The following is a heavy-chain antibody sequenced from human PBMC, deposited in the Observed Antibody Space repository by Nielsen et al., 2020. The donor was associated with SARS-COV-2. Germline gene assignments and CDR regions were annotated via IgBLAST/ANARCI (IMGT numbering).Heavy chain of an antibody. D-gene: IGHD3-10*01. CDR1: GFTFDDYA. CDR2: ISWNSGSI. Sequence: SLQISCAASGFTFDDYAMHWVRQAPGKGLEWVSGISWNSGSIGYADSVKGRFTISRDNAKNSLYLQMNSLRAEDTALYYCAKDGLWFGDPGDYYGMDVWGQGTTVTVSS. CDR3: AKDGLWFGDPGDYYGMDV. J-gene: IGHJ6*02. V-gene: IGHV3-9*01.